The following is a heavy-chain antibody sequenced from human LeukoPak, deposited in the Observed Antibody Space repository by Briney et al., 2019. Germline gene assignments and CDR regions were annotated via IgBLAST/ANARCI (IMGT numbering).Heavy chain of an antibody. J-gene: IGHJ4*02. V-gene: IGHV3-30-3*01. CDR1: GFTFSSYA. CDR2: ISYDGSNK. Sequence: SGGSLRLSCAASGFTFSSYAMHWVRQAPGKGLEWVAVISYDGSNKYYADSVKGRFTISRDNSKNTLYLQMNSLRAEDTAVYYCAKDRAARRASSLDYWGQGTLVTVSS. CDR3: AKDRAARRASSLDY. D-gene: IGHD6-6*01.